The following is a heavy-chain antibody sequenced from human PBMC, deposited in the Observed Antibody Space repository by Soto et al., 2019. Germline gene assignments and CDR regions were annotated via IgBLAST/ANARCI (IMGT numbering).Heavy chain of an antibody. V-gene: IGHV3-53*04. Sequence: GGSLRLSCAASGFTVSSNYMSWVHQAPGKGLEWVSVIYSGGSTYYADSVKGRFTISRHNSKNTLYLQMNSLRAEDTAVYYCARVQIVVVPAARVGYMDVWGKGTTVTVSS. CDR3: ARVQIVVVPAARVGYMDV. J-gene: IGHJ6*03. D-gene: IGHD2-2*01. CDR1: GFTVSSNY. CDR2: IYSGGST.